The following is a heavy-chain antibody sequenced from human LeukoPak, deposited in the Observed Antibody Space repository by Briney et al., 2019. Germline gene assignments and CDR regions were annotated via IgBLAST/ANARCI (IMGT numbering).Heavy chain of an antibody. CDR1: GFTFSSYA. CDR2: ISGSGGST. CDR3: ARDLHSSGWSYYFDY. J-gene: IGHJ4*02. Sequence: PGGSLRLSCAASGFTFSSYAMSWVRQAPGKGLEWVSAISGSGGSTYYADSVKGRFTISRDNAKNSLYLQMNSLRAEDTAVYYCARDLHSSGWSYYFDYWGQGTLVTVSS. V-gene: IGHV3-23*01. D-gene: IGHD6-19*01.